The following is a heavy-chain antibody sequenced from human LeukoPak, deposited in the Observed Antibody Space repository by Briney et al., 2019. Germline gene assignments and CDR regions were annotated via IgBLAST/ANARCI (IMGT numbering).Heavy chain of an antibody. CDR2: IYSGGST. J-gene: IGHJ6*03. D-gene: IGHD3-10*01. V-gene: IGHV3-53*01. Sequence: GGSLRLSCAASGFTVSSNYMSWVRQAPGKGLEWVSVIYSGGSTYYADSVKGRFTISRDNSKNTLYLQMNSLRAEDTAVYYCARGSGSYSYYYYYMDVWGKGTTVTISS. CDR3: ARGSGSYSYYYYYMDV. CDR1: GFTVSSNY.